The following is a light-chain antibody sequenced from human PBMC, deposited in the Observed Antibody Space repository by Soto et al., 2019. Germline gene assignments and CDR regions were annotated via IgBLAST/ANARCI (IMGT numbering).Light chain of an antibody. CDR3: QQRSNWPPELS. J-gene: IGKJ4*01. Sequence: EIVLSQSAVTLSLSPGERATLYCRASQSVTTYLAWYQQKPGQAPRLLIYDASTRATGIPARFSGSGSGTDFTLTISSLQPEDFAVYYCQQRSNWPPELSFGGGTKVDIK. CDR2: DAS. V-gene: IGKV3-11*01. CDR1: QSVTTY.